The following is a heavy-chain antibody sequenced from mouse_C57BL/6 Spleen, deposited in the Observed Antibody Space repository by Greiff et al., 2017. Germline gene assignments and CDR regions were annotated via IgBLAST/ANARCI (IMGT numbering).Heavy chain of an antibody. V-gene: IGHV1-54*01. Sequence: VQLQQSGAELVRPGTSVKVSCKASGYAFTNYLIEWVKQRPGQGLEWIGVINPGSGGTNYNEKFKGKATLTADKSSSTAYMQLSSLTSEDSAVYVCARDDYDNYAFDYWGQGTSVTVSS. CDR1: GYAFTNYL. J-gene: IGHJ4*01. CDR2: INPGSGGT. CDR3: ARDDYDNYAFDY. D-gene: IGHD2-4*01.